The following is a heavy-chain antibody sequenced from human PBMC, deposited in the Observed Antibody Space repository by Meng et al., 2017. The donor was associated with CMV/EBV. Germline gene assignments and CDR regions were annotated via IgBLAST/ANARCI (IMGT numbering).Heavy chain of an antibody. CDR2: ISGSGGST. CDR1: GFTFSSYA. D-gene: IGHD6-6*01. V-gene: IGHV3-23*01. CDR3: AKGFRVVARPSYFDY. Sequence: GESLKISCAASGFTFSSYAMSWVRQAPGKGLEWVSAISGSGGSTYYADSVKGRFTISRDNSKNTLYLKMNSLRAEDTAVYYCAKGFRVVARPSYFDYWGQGTLVTVSS. J-gene: IGHJ4*02.